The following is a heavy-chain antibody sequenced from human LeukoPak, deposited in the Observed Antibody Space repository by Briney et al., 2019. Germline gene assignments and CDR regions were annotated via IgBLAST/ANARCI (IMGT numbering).Heavy chain of an antibody. CDR1: GFTFNNYA. Sequence: GGSLRLSCAASGFTFNNYAMYWVRQAPGKGLEWVSAIIESGENTYYTDSVKGRFTISRDNSKNTLYLQMNSLRAEDTAVYYCAYSSGWYYFDYWGQGTLVTVSS. CDR2: IIESGENT. V-gene: IGHV3-23*01. CDR3: AYSSGWYYFDY. D-gene: IGHD6-19*01. J-gene: IGHJ4*02.